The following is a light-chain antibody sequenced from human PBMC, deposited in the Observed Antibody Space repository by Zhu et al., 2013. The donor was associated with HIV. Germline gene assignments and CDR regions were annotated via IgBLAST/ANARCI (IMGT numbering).Light chain of an antibody. CDR3: QQYYSTPRT. CDR1: QSVLHSSNNKNY. Sequence: DIVMTQSPDSLAVSLGERATINCKSSQSVLHSSNNKNYLAWYQQKPGQPPKLLIAWASTRESGVPDRFTGSGSGTDFTLTINSLQAEDVAVYYCQQYYSTPRTFGQGTKVEIK. CDR2: WAS. V-gene: IGKV4-1*01. J-gene: IGKJ1*01.